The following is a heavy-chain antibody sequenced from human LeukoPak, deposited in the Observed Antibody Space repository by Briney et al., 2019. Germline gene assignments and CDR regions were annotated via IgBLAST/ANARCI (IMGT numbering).Heavy chain of an antibody. CDR1: GFTFSSYG. V-gene: IGHV3-30*03. CDR2: ISYDGSNK. Sequence: GRSLRLSCAASGFTFSSYGMHWVRQAPGKGLEWVAVISYDGSNKYYADSVKGRFTISRDNAKNSLYLQMNGLRDGDTAVYYCARDSGEMATMGFDYGGREPLVTVSS. J-gene: IGHJ4*02. CDR3: ARDSGEMATMGFDY. D-gene: IGHD5-24*01.